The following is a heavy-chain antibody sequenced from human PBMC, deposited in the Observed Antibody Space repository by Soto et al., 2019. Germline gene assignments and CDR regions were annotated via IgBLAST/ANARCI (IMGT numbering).Heavy chain of an antibody. Sequence: QITLKESGPTLVKPTQTLTLTCTFSGFSLSTSGVGVGWIRQPPGKALEWLAVIYWDDSNHYSPSLESRLTTXKXXSKTQVVLTRTNMDPADTATHSCAHKGYGDYPLDYWGQGTLVTVSS. CDR1: GFSLSTSGVG. CDR3: AHKGYGDYPLDY. V-gene: IGHV2-5*02. D-gene: IGHD4-17*01. CDR2: IYWDDSN. J-gene: IGHJ4*02.